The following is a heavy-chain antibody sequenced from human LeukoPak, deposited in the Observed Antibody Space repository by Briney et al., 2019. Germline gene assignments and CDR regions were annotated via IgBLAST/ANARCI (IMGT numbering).Heavy chain of an antibody. CDR2: ICAYSGNT. CDR1: GYTFSNYG. V-gene: IGHV1-18*01. CDR3: AISQGSYYDTSGYLGGDY. D-gene: IGHD3-22*01. Sequence: ASVKVSCKASGYTFSNYGIFWVRQAPGQGLEWMGWICAYSGNTNYAQKLQGRVTMTTETSTSTAYMELESLRSDDTAVYYCAISQGSYYDTSGYLGGDYWGQGTLVTVSS. J-gene: IGHJ4*02.